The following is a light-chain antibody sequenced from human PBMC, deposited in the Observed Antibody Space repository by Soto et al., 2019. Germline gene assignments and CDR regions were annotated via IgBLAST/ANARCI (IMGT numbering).Light chain of an antibody. V-gene: IGKV3-20*01. J-gene: IGKJ5*01. Sequence: EIVLTQSPGTLSLSPGERATLSCRASQSVSSSYLAWYQQKPGQAPRLLIYGASSRATDIPDRFSGSGSGTHFTLTISRLEPEDFAVYYCQQYGSSPLVTFGQGTRLEIK. CDR3: QQYGSSPLVT. CDR2: GAS. CDR1: QSVSSSY.